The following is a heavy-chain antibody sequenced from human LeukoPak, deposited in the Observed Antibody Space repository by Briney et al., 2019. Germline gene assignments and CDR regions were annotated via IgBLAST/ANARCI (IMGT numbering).Heavy chain of an antibody. CDR3: ARVPPYDSSGYYYFDY. D-gene: IGHD3-22*01. Sequence: ASVKVSRKASGYTFTSYAMHWVRQAPGQRLEWMGWINAGNGNTKYSQKFQGRVTTTRDTSASTAYMELSSLRSEDTAVYYCARVPPYDSSGYYYFDYWGQGTLVTVSS. CDR1: GYTFTSYA. V-gene: IGHV1-3*01. CDR2: INAGNGNT. J-gene: IGHJ4*02.